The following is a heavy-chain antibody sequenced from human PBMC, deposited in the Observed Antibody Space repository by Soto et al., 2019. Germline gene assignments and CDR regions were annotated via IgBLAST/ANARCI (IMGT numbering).Heavy chain of an antibody. D-gene: IGHD5-12*01. V-gene: IGHV4-4*07. CDR1: GGSISSYY. CDR2: IYTSGST. Sequence: QVQLQESGPGLVKPSETLSLTCTVSGGSISSYYWSWIRQPAGKGLEWIGRIYTSGSTNYNPSLKSRVTMSVDTSKNQLSLKLSSVTAADTAVYYCARDGDDSGYNYGSLDYWGQGTLVTVSS. J-gene: IGHJ4*02. CDR3: ARDGDDSGYNYGSLDY.